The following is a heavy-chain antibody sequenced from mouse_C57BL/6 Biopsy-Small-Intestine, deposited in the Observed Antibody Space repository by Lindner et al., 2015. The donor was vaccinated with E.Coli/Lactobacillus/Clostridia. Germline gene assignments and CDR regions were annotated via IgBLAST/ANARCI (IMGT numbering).Heavy chain of an antibody. D-gene: IGHD1-1*02. CDR1: GYTFNDYY. CDR2: SSPNSDAP. Sequence: SVKVSCKASGYTFNDYYIHWVRQAPGQGLEWMGWSSPNSDAPRYAQKFQGRVTMTEGHFLSAQPTVELSRLGSDDTAVYFCVRGSDGRQMDFCFDYWGQGTLVTASS. V-gene: IGHV1-84*02. J-gene: IGHJ4*01. CDR3: VRGSDGRQMDFCFDY.